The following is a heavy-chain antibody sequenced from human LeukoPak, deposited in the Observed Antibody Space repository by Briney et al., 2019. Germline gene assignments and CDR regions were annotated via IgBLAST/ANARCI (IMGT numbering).Heavy chain of an antibody. Sequence: GGSLRLSCAASGFTFSSYWMSWVRQAPGKGLEWVANIKQDGSEKYYVDSVKGRFTISRDNAKNSLYLQMNSLRAEDTAVYYCARVGRMTTVTIGAFDIWGQGTMVTVSS. CDR3: ARVGRMTTVTIGAFDI. CDR1: GFTFSSYW. V-gene: IGHV3-7*03. CDR2: IKQDGSEK. D-gene: IGHD4-17*01. J-gene: IGHJ3*02.